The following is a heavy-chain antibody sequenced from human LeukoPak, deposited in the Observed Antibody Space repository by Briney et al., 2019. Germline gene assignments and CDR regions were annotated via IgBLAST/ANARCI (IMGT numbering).Heavy chain of an antibody. J-gene: IGHJ4*02. CDR1: GGSISSYY. CDR2: IYYSGST. D-gene: IGHD5-24*01. CDR3: VRGGDGYNTDY. Sequence: PSETLSLTCTVSGGSISSYYWSWIRQPPGKGLEWIGYIYYSGSTNYNPSLKSRVTISVDTSKNQFSLKLRSVTAADTAVYYCVRGGDGYNTDYWGQGTLVTVSS. V-gene: IGHV4-59*01.